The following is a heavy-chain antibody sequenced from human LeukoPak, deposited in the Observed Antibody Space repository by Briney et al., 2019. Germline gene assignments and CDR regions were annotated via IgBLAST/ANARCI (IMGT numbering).Heavy chain of an antibody. CDR3: ARSIAAAGTLDY. Sequence: SVKVSCKASGGTFSSYAISWVRQAPGQGLEWMGGIIPIFGTANYAQKIQGRVTITADESTSTAYMELSSLRSEDTAVYYCARSIAAAGTLDYWGQGTLVTVSS. CDR1: GGTFSSYA. CDR2: IIPIFGTA. V-gene: IGHV1-69*13. D-gene: IGHD6-13*01. J-gene: IGHJ4*02.